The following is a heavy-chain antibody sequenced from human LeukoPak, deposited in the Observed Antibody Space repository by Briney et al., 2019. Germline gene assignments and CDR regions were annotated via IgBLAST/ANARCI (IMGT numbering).Heavy chain of an antibody. CDR1: GLTFSSYS. D-gene: IGHD2-8*02. CDR2: ISSSSSYI. J-gene: IGHJ4*02. CDR3: ARDSPGPPGGYNDY. Sequence: PGGSLRLSCAASGLTFSSYSMNWVRQAPGKGLEWVSSISSSSSYIYYADSVKGRFTISRDNAKNSLYLQMNSLRAEDTAVYYCARDSPGPPGGYNDYWGQGTLVTVSS. V-gene: IGHV3-21*01.